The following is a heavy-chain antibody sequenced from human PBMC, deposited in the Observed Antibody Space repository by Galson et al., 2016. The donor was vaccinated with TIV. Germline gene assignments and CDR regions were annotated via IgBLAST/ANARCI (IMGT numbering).Heavy chain of an antibody. CDR2: IRKKVNSDTT. Sequence: SLRLSCAASGFTFSDHYMDWVRQAPGKGLEWVGRIRKKVNSDTTEYAASVKGRFTNSRDDSKNSLHLQMDRLGTADPAVYYCARGYTTSSDFSFSFDSWGQRTLLTVSS. V-gene: IGHV3-72*01. CDR3: ARGYTTSSDFSFSFDS. J-gene: IGHJ4*02. CDR1: GFTFSDHY. D-gene: IGHD6-13*01.